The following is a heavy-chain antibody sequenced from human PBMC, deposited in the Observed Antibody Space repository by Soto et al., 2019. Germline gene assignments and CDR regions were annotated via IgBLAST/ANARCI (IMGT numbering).Heavy chain of an antibody. CDR1: GFTFSSYA. J-gene: IGHJ4*02. Sequence: GGSLRLSCASSGFTFSSYAMSLVRQAPGKGLEWVSAISGSGGSTYYADSVKGRFTITRDNSKNTLYLQMNSLRAKDTAVYYCAKTPTYYYDSSGYYYVHWGQGTLVTVSS. V-gene: IGHV3-23*01. CDR3: AKTPTYYYDSSGYYYVH. CDR2: ISGSGGST. D-gene: IGHD3-22*01.